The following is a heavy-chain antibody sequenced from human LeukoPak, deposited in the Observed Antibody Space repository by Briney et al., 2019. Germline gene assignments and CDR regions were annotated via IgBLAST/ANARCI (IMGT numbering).Heavy chain of an antibody. J-gene: IGHJ4*02. CDR2: INHSGST. D-gene: IGHD1-14*01. CDR1: GGSFSGYY. Sequence: PSETLSLTCAVYGGSFSGYYWSWIRQPPGKGLEWIGEINHSGSTNYNPSLKSRVTISVDTSKNQFSLKLSSVTAADTAVYYCARGSPHRGTNYWGQGTLVTVSS. CDR3: ARGSPHRGTNY. V-gene: IGHV4-34*01.